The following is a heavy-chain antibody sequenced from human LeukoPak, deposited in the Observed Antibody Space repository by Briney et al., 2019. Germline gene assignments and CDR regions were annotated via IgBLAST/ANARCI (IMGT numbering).Heavy chain of an antibody. CDR1: GGSISSGSYY. Sequence: SETLSLTCSVSGGSISSGSYYRGWVRQPPGKGLEWIGSIYYSGSTYYNPSLKSRVTISVDTSKNQFSLKLSSVTAADTAVYYCARLYYYYGLDVWGQGTTVTVSS. J-gene: IGHJ6*02. CDR2: IYYSGST. CDR3: ARLYYYYGLDV. V-gene: IGHV4-39*01.